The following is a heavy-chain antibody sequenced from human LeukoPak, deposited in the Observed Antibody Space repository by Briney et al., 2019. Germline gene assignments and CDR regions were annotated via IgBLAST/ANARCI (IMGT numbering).Heavy chain of an antibody. Sequence: GGSLRLSCAASRFTFSTSWMTWVRQAPGKGLEWVANINQDGSEKYYVDSVKGRFTISRDNAKNSLYLQMNTLRGEDTAIYYCARADAAGAFDIWGQGTMVTASS. D-gene: IGHD2-2*01. CDR3: ARADAAGAFDI. J-gene: IGHJ3*02. CDR2: INQDGSEK. V-gene: IGHV3-7*01. CDR1: RFTFSTSW.